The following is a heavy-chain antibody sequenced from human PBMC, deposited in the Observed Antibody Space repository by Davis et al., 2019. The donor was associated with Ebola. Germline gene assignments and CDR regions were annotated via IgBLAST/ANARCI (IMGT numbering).Heavy chain of an antibody. CDR3: ARDVGESGPDGILAWGPKTIPSYSAMDV. Sequence: GGSLRLSCAASGFTISSFHMTWVRQAPGQGLDWVSVMKTDGTRLYADSVKGRFTVSRDRFKNTLFLQMTSLRAEDTAIYYCARDVGESGPDGILAWGPKTIPSYSAMDVWGKGTTVTVSS. J-gene: IGHJ6*04. CDR2: MKTDGTR. CDR1: GFTISSFH. D-gene: IGHD3/OR15-3a*01. V-gene: IGHV3-53*01.